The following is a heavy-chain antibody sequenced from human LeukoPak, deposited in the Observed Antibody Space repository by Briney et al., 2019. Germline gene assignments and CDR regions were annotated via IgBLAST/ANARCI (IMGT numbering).Heavy chain of an antibody. D-gene: IGHD3-22*01. CDR3: ARAPSEIGGYYPEYFRH. J-gene: IGHJ1*01. Sequence: GGSLRLSCAASGFSFSSYWMHWVRHAPGKGLVWVSRIKSDGKTNYADSVKGRFTISRDNAKNTASLQMNSLRAEDTGVYYCARAPSEIGGYYPEYFRHWGQGTLVTVSS. V-gene: IGHV3-74*01. CDR1: GFSFSSYW. CDR2: IKSDGKT.